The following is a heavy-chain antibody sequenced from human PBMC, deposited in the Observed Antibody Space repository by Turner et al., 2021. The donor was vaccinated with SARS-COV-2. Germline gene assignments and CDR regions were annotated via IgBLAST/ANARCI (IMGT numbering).Heavy chain of an antibody. CDR2: ISWNSGSI. CDR3: AKDRGYDILTGYSPYFDY. J-gene: IGHJ4*02. D-gene: IGHD3-9*01. V-gene: IGHV3-9*01. Sequence: EVQLVESGGGLVQPGRSLRPSCAASGFTFDDYAMHWVRQAPGKGLEWVSGISWNSGSIGYADSVKGRFTMSRDNAKNSLYLQMNSLRAEDTALYYCAKDRGYDILTGYSPYFDYWGQGTLVTVSS. CDR1: GFTFDDYA.